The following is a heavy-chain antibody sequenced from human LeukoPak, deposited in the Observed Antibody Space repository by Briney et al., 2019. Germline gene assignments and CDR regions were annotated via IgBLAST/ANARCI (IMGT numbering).Heavy chain of an antibody. CDR2: IKEDGSEK. D-gene: IGHD5-24*01. Sequence: GGSLRLSCTASGVTISRYWMSCVLQAPVKGLEWVANIKEDGSEKNYVDSVKGRFTISRDNAKNSLYLQMNSLRAEDTAVYYCARGGGRHVENWGQGTLVTVSS. CDR3: ARGGGRHVEN. J-gene: IGHJ4*02. V-gene: IGHV3-7*05. CDR1: GVTISRYW.